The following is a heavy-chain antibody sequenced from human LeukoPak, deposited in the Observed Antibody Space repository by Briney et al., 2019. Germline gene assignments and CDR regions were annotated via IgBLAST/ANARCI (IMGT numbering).Heavy chain of an antibody. J-gene: IGHJ4*02. Sequence: PGGSLRLSCAASGFIFNNYGMHWVRQAPGKGLEWVAVISYDGSNKNYADSVKGRFTISRDSSKNTVYLQMNSLRVEDTAVYYCAKGWAPYCGGDCYFNYWGQGTLVTVSS. CDR3: AKGWAPYCGGDCYFNY. D-gene: IGHD2-21*02. CDR2: ISYDGSNK. V-gene: IGHV3-30*18. CDR1: GFIFNNYG.